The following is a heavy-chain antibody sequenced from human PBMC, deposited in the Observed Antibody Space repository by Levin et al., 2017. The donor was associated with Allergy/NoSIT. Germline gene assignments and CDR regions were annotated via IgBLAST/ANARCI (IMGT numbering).Heavy chain of an antibody. CDR1: GGTFSSYT. J-gene: IGHJ4*02. CDR2: IIPILGIA. CDR3: ARDGNSGYEEDY. V-gene: IGHV1-69*04. D-gene: IGHD5-12*01. Sequence: SVKVSCKASGGTFSSYTISWVRQAPGQGLEWMGRIIPILGIANYAQKFQGRVTITADKSTSTAYMELSSLRSEDTAVYYCARDGNSGYEEDYWGQGTLVTVSS.